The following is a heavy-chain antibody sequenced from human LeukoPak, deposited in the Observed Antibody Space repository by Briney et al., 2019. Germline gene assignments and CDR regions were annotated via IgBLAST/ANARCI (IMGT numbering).Heavy chain of an antibody. J-gene: IGHJ6*03. CDR2: INPNSGGT. V-gene: IGHV1-2*02. CDR3: AREGNTAMVTYYYYYYMDV. CDR1: GYTFTGYY. Sequence: ASVKVSCKASGYTFTGYYMHWVRQAPGQGLEWMGWINPNSGGTNYAQKFQGRATMTRDTSISTAYMELSRLRSDDTAVYYCAREGNTAMVTYYYYYYMDVWGKGTTVTVSS. D-gene: IGHD5-18*01.